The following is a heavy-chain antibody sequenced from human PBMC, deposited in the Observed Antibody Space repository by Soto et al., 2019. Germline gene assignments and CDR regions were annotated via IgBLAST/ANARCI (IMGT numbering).Heavy chain of an antibody. J-gene: IGHJ4*02. Sequence: EMQLLESGGDLAQPGGSLRLSCVASGFTFSTYWMHWLRQAPGKGLVWVSRVDRGGSSTNYADSVKGRFTISRDNAKNTLYLQMSSLEAEDTGVYYSARDNRNSYWGQGSRVTVSS. CDR1: GFTFSTYW. V-gene: IGHV3-74*01. CDR3: ARDNRNSY. D-gene: IGHD1-1*01. CDR2: VDRGGSST.